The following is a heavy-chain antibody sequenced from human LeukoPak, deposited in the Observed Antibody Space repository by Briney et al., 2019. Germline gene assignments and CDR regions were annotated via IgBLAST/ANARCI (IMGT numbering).Heavy chain of an antibody. Sequence: GGSLRPSCAASGFTFSSYAMAWVRQAPGKGLEWVSTISGTGGSTYYADSVRGRFTISRDNSKNTLYLQMNSLRAEDTAVYYCAKAWVVTYLGGVDYWGQGTLVTVSS. CDR2: ISGTGGST. CDR1: GFTFSSYA. D-gene: IGHD2-21*02. CDR3: AKAWVVTYLGGVDY. V-gene: IGHV3-23*01. J-gene: IGHJ4*02.